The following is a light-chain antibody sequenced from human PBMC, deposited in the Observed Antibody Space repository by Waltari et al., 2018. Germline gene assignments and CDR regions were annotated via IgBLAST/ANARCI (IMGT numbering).Light chain of an antibody. CDR3: QNHERLPAT. CDR2: AAA. J-gene: IGKJ1*01. V-gene: IGKV3-20*01. CDR1: QSVSQY. Sequence: ELVLTQSPGTLSLSPGARATLSSMASQSVSQYLAWYQRRPGQAPRLLISAAATRASGIPDRVSGSGYGTELSLIISRLEPEDFAVYYCQNHERLPATFGQGTKVEIK.